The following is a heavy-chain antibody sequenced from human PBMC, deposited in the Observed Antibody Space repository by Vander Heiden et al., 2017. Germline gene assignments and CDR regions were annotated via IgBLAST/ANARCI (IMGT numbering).Heavy chain of an antibody. Sequence: EVQLVQSGAEVKKPGESLKISCKGSGYSFTSYWIGWVRQMPGKGLEWMGIIYPGDSDTRYSPSFQGQVTISADKSISTAYLQWSSLKASDTAMYYCARLNYYYDSSGYRKGNGMDVWGQGTTVTVSS. CDR1: GYSFTSYW. J-gene: IGHJ6*02. CDR3: ARLNYYYDSSGYRKGNGMDV. CDR2: IYPGDSDT. V-gene: IGHV5-51*01. D-gene: IGHD3-22*01.